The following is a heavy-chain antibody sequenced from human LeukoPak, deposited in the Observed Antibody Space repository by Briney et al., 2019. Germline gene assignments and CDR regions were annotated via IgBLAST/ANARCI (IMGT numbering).Heavy chain of an antibody. J-gene: IGHJ4*02. V-gene: IGHV3-48*01. CDR3: ARAYGSSLG. Sequence: GGSLRLSCVASGFTFSSYGMNWVRQAPGKGLEWVSYISSGTSTIYYADSVKGRFTISRDNAKNSLYLQMSSLRAEDTAVYYSARAYGSSLGWGQGTLVTVSS. CDR2: ISSGTSTI. CDR1: GFTFSSYG. D-gene: IGHD6-19*01.